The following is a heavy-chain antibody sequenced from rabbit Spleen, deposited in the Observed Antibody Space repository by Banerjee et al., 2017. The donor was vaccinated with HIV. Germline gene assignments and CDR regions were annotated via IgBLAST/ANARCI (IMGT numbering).Heavy chain of an antibody. CDR2: IYAGSSGST. V-gene: IGHV1S45*01. CDR1: GFDLTSYYY. D-gene: IGHD3-1*01. Sequence: QEQLEESGGGLVKLEGSLTLTSKASGFDLTSYYYMCWVRQAPGKGLEWIACIYAGSSGSTYYARWAKGRFTISKTSSTTVTLQMTSLTVADTATYFCARGPGTNIYKSYFDLWGPGTLVTVS. CDR3: ARGPGTNIYKSYFDL. J-gene: IGHJ4*01.